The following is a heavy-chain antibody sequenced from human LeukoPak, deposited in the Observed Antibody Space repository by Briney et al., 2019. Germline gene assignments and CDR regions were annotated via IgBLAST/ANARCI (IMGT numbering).Heavy chain of an antibody. V-gene: IGHV3-23*01. J-gene: IGHJ4*02. D-gene: IGHD3-3*01. CDR2: ISAGSSAT. CDR1: GFTFTNAW. CDR3: ARACLDFWSGYCY. Sequence: GGSLRLSCAASGFTFTNAWMNWVRQAPGKGLEWVSIISAGSSATHYADSVRGRFTISRDNSKSTLYLQMNSLRAEDTAVYYCARACLDFWSGYCYWGQGTPVTVSS.